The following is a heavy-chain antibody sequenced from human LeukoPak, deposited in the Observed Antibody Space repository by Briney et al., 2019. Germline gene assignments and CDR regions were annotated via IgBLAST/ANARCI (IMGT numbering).Heavy chain of an antibody. CDR2: IYYSGST. CDR3: ARGNWGSATDY. V-gene: IGHV4-39*07. Sequence: PPETLSLTCTVSGGSISSSSYYWGWIRQPPGKGLEWIGSIYYSGSTYYNPSLKSRVTISVDTSKNQFSLKLSSVTAADTAVYYCARGNWGSATDYWGQGTLVTVSS. CDR1: GGSISSSSYY. D-gene: IGHD7-27*01. J-gene: IGHJ4*02.